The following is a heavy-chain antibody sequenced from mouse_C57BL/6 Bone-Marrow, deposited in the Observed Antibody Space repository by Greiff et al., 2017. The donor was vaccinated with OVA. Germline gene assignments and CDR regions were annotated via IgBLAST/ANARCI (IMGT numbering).Heavy chain of an antibody. CDR1: GFTFSDYG. CDR2: ISSGSSTI. V-gene: IGHV5-17*01. Sequence: EVKVEESGGGLVKPGGSLKLSCAASGFTFSDYGMHWVRQAPEKGLEWVAYISSGSSTIYYADTVKGRFTISKDNAKTKLYLQMTNLRSEDTAMYYCASEKVKVPIAYWGQGTLVTVSA. D-gene: IGHD1-3*01. J-gene: IGHJ3*01. CDR3: ASEKVKVPIAY.